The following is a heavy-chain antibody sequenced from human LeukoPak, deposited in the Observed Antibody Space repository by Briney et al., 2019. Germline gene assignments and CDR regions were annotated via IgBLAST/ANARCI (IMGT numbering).Heavy chain of an antibody. CDR1: GYTFTSYY. CDR3: ARAMIVVVTLDVFDI. V-gene: IGHV1-46*04. CDR2: IIPSGGGT. D-gene: IGHD3-22*01. J-gene: IGHJ3*02. Sequence: GASVKVSCKASGYTFTSYYMHWVRQAPGQGLEWMGVIIPSGGGTSYAQKLQGRVTMTRDTSTSTVYMELSSLRSEDTAAYYCARAMIVVVTLDVFDIWGQGTMVTVSS.